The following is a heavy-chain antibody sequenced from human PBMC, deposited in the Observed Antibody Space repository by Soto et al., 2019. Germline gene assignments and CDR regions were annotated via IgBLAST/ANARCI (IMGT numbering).Heavy chain of an antibody. J-gene: IGHJ4*02. D-gene: IGHD6-13*01. CDR3: AKYRRTEAEGFTLDY. CDR2: IFYTGTT. Sequence: SDSLSLTRAYSVDAINSSCWIWNRQPPGKRLEWIGNIFYTGTTTYNPSLESRVTMSVDTSKNQFSLKLNSVDAADTAVYYCAKYRRTEAEGFTLDYWGRGTLVNGPS. V-gene: IGHV4-59*07. CDR1: VDAINSSC.